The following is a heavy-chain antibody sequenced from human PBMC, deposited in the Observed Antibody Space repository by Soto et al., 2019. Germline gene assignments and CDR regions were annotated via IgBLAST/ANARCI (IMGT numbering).Heavy chain of an antibody. CDR2: IDPSDSYT. CDR3: ARHPLTTGTVDYGMDV. J-gene: IGHJ6*02. D-gene: IGHD1-1*01. V-gene: IGHV5-10-1*01. Sequence: PGESLKISCKGSGYSFTSYWISWVRQMPGKGLEWMGRIDPSDSYTNYSPSFQGHVTISADKSISTAYLQWSSLKASDTAMYYCARHPLTTGTVDYGMDVWGQGTTVPVSS. CDR1: GYSFTSYW.